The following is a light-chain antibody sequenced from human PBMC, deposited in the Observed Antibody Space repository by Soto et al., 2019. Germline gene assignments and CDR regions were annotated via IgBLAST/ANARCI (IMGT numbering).Light chain of an antibody. CDR2: DAS. J-gene: IGKJ1*01. CDR1: QNLHSF. Sequence: EIVLTQSPATLSLSPGERFTLSFMSSQNLHSFLNWYQQKPGQAPRLLIYDASTRATGIPARFSGSGFGTEFTLTIVSLQSEDFAVYYCQQYNYQGTFGQGTKVDIK. CDR3: QQYNYQGT. V-gene: IGKV3-15*01.